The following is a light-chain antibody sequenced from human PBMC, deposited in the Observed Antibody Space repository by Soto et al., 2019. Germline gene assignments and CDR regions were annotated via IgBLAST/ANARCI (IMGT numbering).Light chain of an antibody. V-gene: IGLV2-14*03. Sequence: QSALTQPASVSGSPGQSITISCAGTMRDIGAYNLVSWYQQQPGKAPQLIIYEVRNRPSGISFRFSGSKSGNTASLTISGLQAEDEADYYCSSFTSLSTLIFGGGTKLTVL. CDR2: EVR. J-gene: IGLJ2*01. CDR3: SSFTSLSTLI. CDR1: MRDIGAYNL.